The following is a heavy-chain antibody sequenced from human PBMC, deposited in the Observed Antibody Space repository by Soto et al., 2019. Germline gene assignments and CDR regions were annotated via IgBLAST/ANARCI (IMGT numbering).Heavy chain of an antibody. CDR2: IYYSGST. Sequence: SETLSLTCTVSGGSISSGDYYWSWIRQPPGKGLEWIGYIYYSGSTYYNPSLKSRVTISVDTSKNQFSLKLSSVTAADTAVYYCARDRDSSSWYWFDPWGQGTLVTVSS. CDR3: ARDRDSSSWYWFDP. D-gene: IGHD6-13*01. J-gene: IGHJ5*02. CDR1: GGSISSGDYY. V-gene: IGHV4-30-4*01.